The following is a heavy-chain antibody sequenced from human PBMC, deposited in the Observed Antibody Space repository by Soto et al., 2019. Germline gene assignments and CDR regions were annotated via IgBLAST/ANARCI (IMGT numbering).Heavy chain of an antibody. V-gene: IGHV4-39*01. CDR1: GGSISSRTFW. Sequence: QLQLQESGPGLVKPSETLSLTCSVSGGSISSRTFWWAWIRQPPGKGLEWLGDMYYSGSSYSSPSLKSRVTLSVDTSTNQLSLKLNSVTAADTAVYYCARHPRDDYNYGGSGIFDYWGQGTLVTVSS. D-gene: IGHD4-4*01. CDR2: MYYSGSS. J-gene: IGHJ4*02. CDR3: ARHPRDDYNYGGSGIFDY.